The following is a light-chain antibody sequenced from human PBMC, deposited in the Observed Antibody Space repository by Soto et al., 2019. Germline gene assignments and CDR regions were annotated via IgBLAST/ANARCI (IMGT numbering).Light chain of an antibody. CDR2: EGT. CDR3: CSQARRSFYT. V-gene: IGLV2-23*01. CDR1: SSDVGSYNL. Sequence: LKEPRAVTGCTAQSSTYHCNKNSSDVGSYNLVSWYQQHPGKAPKLMIYEGTTRPSGVSNRFSGSKSGNTASLTIYGIYVEDKTDYYCCSQARRSFYTFVTVTTFTV. J-gene: IGLJ1*01.